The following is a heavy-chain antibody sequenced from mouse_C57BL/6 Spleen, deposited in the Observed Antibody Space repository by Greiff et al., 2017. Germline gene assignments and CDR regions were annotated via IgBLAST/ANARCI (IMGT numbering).Heavy chain of an antibody. Sequence: VQLQESGAELVRPGTSVKVSCKASGYAFTNYLIEWVKQRPGQGLEWIGVINPGSGGTNYNEKFKGKATLTADKSSSTAYMQLSSLTSEDSAVYFCAREVLRRDFDYWGQGTTLTVSS. D-gene: IGHD1-1*01. V-gene: IGHV1-54*01. CDR1: GYAFTNYL. J-gene: IGHJ2*01. CDR2: INPGSGGT. CDR3: AREVLRRDFDY.